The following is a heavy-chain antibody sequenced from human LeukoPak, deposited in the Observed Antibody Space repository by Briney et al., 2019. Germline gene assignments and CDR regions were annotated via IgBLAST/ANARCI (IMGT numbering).Heavy chain of an antibody. CDR1: GFTFSSYG. CDR3: ARDRGRYSYCTGDWFDP. V-gene: IGHV3-33*01. J-gene: IGHJ5*02. D-gene: IGHD2-8*02. Sequence: GRSLRLSCAASGFTFSSYGMHWVRQAPGKGLEWVAVIWYDGSNKYYADSVKGRFTISRDNSKNTLYLQMNSLRAEDTAVYYCARDRGRYSYCTGDWFDPWGQGTLVTVSS. CDR2: IWYDGSNK.